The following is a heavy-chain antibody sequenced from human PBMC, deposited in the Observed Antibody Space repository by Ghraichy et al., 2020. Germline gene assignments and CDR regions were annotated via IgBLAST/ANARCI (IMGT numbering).Heavy chain of an antibody. Sequence: GGSLRLSCAASGFTFSSYSLNWVRQAPGKGLEWVSFLSSSSTIYYADSVKGRFTISRDNAKNSLFLQMNSLRDEDTAVYYCAMGGYQPYYFDYWGQGTLVTVSS. J-gene: IGHJ4*02. CDR2: LSSSSTI. CDR1: GFTFSSYS. CDR3: AMGGYQPYYFDY. V-gene: IGHV3-48*02. D-gene: IGHD2-2*01.